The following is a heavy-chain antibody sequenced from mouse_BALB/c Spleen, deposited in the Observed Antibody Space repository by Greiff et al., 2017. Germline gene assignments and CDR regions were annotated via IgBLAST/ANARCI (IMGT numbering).Heavy chain of an antibody. V-gene: IGHV14-3*02. J-gene: IGHJ2*01. CDR1: GFNIKDTY. D-gene: IGHD4-1*02. CDR2: IDPANGNT. CDR3: ALNWNTY. Sequence: EVQLQQSGAELVKPGASVKLSCTASGFNIKDTYMHWVKQRPEQGLEWIGRIDPANGNTKYDPKFQGEAAITADTSSNTAYLQLSSLTSEDTAVYCSALNWNTYWGQGTTLTVSS.